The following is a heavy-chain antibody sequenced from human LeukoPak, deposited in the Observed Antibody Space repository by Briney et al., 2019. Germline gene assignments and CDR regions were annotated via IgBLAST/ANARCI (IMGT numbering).Heavy chain of an antibody. Sequence: PSETLSLTCTVSGYSISSYYWSWIRQPPGKGLEWIGYIYYNGSTNYNPSLKSRVTISVDASKNQFSLKLSSVTAADTAAYYCARALVSSGSGSYYTAFDIWGQGTMVTVSS. J-gene: IGHJ3*02. CDR2: IYYNGST. CDR3: ARALVSSGSGSYYTAFDI. CDR1: GYSISSYY. D-gene: IGHD3-10*01. V-gene: IGHV4-59*01.